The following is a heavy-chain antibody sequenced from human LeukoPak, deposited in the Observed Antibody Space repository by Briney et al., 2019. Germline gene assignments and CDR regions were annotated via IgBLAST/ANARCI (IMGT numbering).Heavy chain of an antibody. V-gene: IGHV4-39*07. CDR2: IYYSGST. J-gene: IGHJ6*03. CDR3: ARAGNYYYYYMDV. Sequence: SETLSLTCTVSGGSISSSSYYWGWIRQPSGKGLEWIGSIYYSGSTYYNPSLKSRVTISVDTSKNQFSLKLSSVTAADTAVYYCARAGNYYYYYMDVWGKGTTVTVSS. D-gene: IGHD3-10*01. CDR1: GGSISSSSYY.